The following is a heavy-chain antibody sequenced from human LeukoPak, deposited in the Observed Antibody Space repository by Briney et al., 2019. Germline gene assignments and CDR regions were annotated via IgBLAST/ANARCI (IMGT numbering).Heavy chain of an antibody. J-gene: IGHJ4*02. V-gene: IGHV3-30*04. Sequence: GGSLRLSWAASGFTFSTNAMHWVRQAPGKGLEWVAVISYDGNAKYYADSVKGRFTISRDNPKNTLYLQMNSLRPEDTAVYYCARSPLDGYNYLDYWGQGTLVTVSS. D-gene: IGHD5-24*01. CDR3: ARSPLDGYNYLDY. CDR2: ISYDGNAK. CDR1: GFTFSTNA.